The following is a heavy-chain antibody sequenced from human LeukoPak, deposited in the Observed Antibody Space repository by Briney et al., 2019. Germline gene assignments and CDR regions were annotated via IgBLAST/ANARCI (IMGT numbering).Heavy chain of an antibody. V-gene: IGHV4-34*01. CDR2: INHSGST. CDR3: ASAPVGGTTLGFGY. Sequence: PSETLSLTCAVYGESFSGYYWSWIRQPPGKGLEWIGEINHSGSTNYNPSLKSRVTISVDTSKNQFSLKLSSVTAADTSVYYCASAPVGGTTLGFGYWGQGTLVTVSS. CDR1: GESFSGYY. D-gene: IGHD1-26*01. J-gene: IGHJ4*02.